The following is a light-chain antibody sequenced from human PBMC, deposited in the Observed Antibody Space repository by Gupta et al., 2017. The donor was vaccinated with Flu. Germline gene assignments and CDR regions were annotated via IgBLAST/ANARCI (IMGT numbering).Light chain of an antibody. CDR3: QHYSSSSTMYT. CDR2: GAS. Sequence: SPGTLSLSPGERATLSCRASQSITSTYLAWYQHKPGQAPRLLMYGASTRATGIPDRFSGGGSGTDFTLNISRLEPEDFAVYYCQHYSSSSTMYTFGQGTKLELK. J-gene: IGKJ2*01. V-gene: IGKV3-20*01. CDR1: QSITSTY.